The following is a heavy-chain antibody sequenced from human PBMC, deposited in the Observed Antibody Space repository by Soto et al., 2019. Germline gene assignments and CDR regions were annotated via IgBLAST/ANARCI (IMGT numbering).Heavy chain of an antibody. CDR1: GFTFSSYA. CDR3: AKAPPEGSSWYRFDP. J-gene: IGHJ5*02. V-gene: IGHV3-23*01. Sequence: GGSLRLCCAASGFTFSSYAMSWVRQAPWKGLEWVSAISGSGGSTYYADSVEGRFTISRDNSKNTLYLQMNSLRAEDTAVYYCAKAPPEGSSWYRFDPWGQGTLVTVSS. CDR2: ISGSGGST. D-gene: IGHD6-13*01.